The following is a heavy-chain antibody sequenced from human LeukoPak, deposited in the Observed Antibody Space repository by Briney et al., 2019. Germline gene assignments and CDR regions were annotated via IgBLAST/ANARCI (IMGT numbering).Heavy chain of an antibody. CDR3: ARTNNWGSYFDY. V-gene: IGHV4-61*08. D-gene: IGHD7-27*01. J-gene: IGHJ4*02. CDR2: IYYSGST. CDR1: GGSISSGGYY. Sequence: SETLSLTCTVSGGSISSGGYYWSWIRQPPGKGLEWIGYIYYSGSTNYNPSLKSRVTISVDTSKNQFSLKLSPVTAADTAVYYCARTNNWGSYFDYWGQGTLVTVSS.